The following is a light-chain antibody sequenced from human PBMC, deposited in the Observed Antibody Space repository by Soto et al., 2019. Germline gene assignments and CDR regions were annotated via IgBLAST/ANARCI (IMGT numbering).Light chain of an antibody. J-gene: IGKJ1*01. Sequence: DIQMTQSPSSLSASVGDRVTITCRASQSISTYLNWYQQKAGLAPKLLIYAASSLQSGVPSRFSGRGSGTDFTLTISRLQPEDFATYYCQQTYSTPPTFGQGTKVEIK. CDR3: QQTYSTPPT. V-gene: IGKV1-39*01. CDR2: AAS. CDR1: QSISTY.